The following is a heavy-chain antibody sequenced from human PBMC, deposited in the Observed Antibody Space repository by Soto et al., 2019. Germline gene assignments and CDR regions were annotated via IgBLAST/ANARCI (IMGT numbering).Heavy chain of an antibody. J-gene: IGHJ6*02. CDR1: GYTFTSFG. CDR3: ARPTDFYYYAMDV. V-gene: IGHV1-18*01. Sequence: VQLVQSGADVKKHGASVKVSCKSSGYTFTSFGINWVRQAPGQGLEWMGWISGYNGNTNYAQNLQDRVTMTRDTSTSTAYMELRSLRSDATAVYYCARPTDFYYYAMDVWGQGTTVTVSS. CDR2: ISGYNGNT.